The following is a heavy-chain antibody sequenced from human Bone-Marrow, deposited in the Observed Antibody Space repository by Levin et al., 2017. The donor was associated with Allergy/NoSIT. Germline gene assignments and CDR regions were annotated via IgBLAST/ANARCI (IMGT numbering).Heavy chain of an antibody. CDR1: GYTFTSFD. CDR3: ARGELGSGYLFDY. Sequence: GASVKVSCKTSGYTFTSFDINWVRQATGQGLEWMGWMYPNSDNAGYAQKFQGRVTMTRNTSISTAYMEPSSLRSEDTAIYYCARGELGSGYLFDYWGQGTLVTVSS. D-gene: IGHD5-12*01. V-gene: IGHV1-8*01. J-gene: IGHJ4*02. CDR2: MYPNSDNA.